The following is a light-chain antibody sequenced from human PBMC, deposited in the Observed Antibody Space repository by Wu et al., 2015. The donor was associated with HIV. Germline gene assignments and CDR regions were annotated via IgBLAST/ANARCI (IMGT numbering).Light chain of an antibody. V-gene: IGKV3-20*01. CDR3: HQYDGLPRT. CDR1: QSVNRY. Sequence: EIVLTQSPGTLSLSPGERATLSCRASQSVNRYLAWYQQNPGQAPRLLIYAASSRATGIPDRFSGSGSGTDFTLTITRLEPEDLAIYFCHQYDGLPRTFGQGTRLEMK. J-gene: IGKJ1*01. CDR2: AAS.